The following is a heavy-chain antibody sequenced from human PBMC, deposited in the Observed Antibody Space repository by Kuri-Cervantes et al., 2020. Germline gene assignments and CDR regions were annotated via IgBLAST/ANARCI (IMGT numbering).Heavy chain of an antibody. Sequence: SETLSLTCTVSDGSISSSSYYWGWIRQPPGKGLEWIGSIYSSGSTYYNPSLKSRVTISVNTSKNQFPLKLSSVTAADTAVYYCARKNCTGGSCYYAAEYFQHWGQGTLVTVSS. D-gene: IGHD2-15*01. CDR2: IYSSGST. J-gene: IGHJ1*01. CDR1: DGSISSSSYY. V-gene: IGHV4-39*01. CDR3: ARKNCTGGSCYYAAEYFQH.